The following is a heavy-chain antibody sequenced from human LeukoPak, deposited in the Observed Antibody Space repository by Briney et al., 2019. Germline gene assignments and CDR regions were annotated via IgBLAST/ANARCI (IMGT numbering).Heavy chain of an antibody. V-gene: IGHV3-21*01. CDR2: ISSSSTYI. D-gene: IGHD6-13*01. CDR1: GFTFSSYT. Sequence: GGSLRLSCAASGFTFSSYTMNWVRQAPGKGLEWVSSISSSSTYICYADSVKGRFTISRDNAKNSLYLQMNSLRAEDTAVYYCARDLRSSSWYFDYWGQGTLVTVSS. CDR3: ARDLRSSSWYFDY. J-gene: IGHJ4*02.